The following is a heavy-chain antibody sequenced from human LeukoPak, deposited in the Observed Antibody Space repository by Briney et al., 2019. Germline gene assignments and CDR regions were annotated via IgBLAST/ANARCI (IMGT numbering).Heavy chain of an antibody. CDR1: GGTFSSYA. V-gene: IGHV1-69*04. CDR3: ARVQPYDGSGYRAFDI. Sequence: GASVKVSCKASGGTFSSYAISWVRQAPGQGLEWMGRIIPILGIANYAQRFQGRVTITADKSTSTAYMELSSLRSEDTAVYYCARVQPYDGSGYRAFDIWGQGTMVTVSS. CDR2: IIPILGIA. J-gene: IGHJ3*02. D-gene: IGHD3-22*01.